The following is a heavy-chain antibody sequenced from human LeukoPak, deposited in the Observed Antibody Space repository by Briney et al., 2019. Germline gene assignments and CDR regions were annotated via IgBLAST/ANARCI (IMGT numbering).Heavy chain of an antibody. Sequence: GGSLRLSCAASGFTFSSYGMHWVRQAPGKGLEWVAVISYDGSNKYYADSVKGRFTISRDNSKNTLYLQMNSLRAEDTAVYYCAKVAFQWELLKGAFDYWGQGTLVTVSS. CDR1: GFTFSSYG. J-gene: IGHJ4*02. V-gene: IGHV3-30*18. CDR3: AKVAFQWELLKGAFDY. CDR2: ISYDGSNK. D-gene: IGHD1-26*01.